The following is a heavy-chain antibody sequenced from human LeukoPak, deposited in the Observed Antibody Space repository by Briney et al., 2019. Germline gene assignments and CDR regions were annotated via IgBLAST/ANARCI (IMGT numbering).Heavy chain of an antibody. Sequence: GRSLRLSCAASGFTFSHYGMDWVRQAPGRGLEWVAVIWNDGSNKYYADSVKGRFTISRDNSQNTVDLHMNSLRAEDTAVYYCAKDAQRGFDYSNSLEYWGQGTLVTVSS. CDR3: AKDAQRGFDYSNSLEY. J-gene: IGHJ4*02. V-gene: IGHV3-33*06. CDR1: GFTFSHYG. D-gene: IGHD4-11*01. CDR2: IWNDGSNK.